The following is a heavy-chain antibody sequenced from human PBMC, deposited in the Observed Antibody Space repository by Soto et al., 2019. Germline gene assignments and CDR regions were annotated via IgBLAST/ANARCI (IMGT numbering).Heavy chain of an antibody. CDR2: IGGYNGDT. CDR1: GYAFITYA. CDR3: ARGSSHGWQGAEEY. J-gene: IGHJ4*02. D-gene: IGHD6-19*01. Sequence: ASVKVSCKASGYAFITYAITWVRQAPGQGLEWMGWIGGYNGDTKYAQNFQGRVTVTTDTSTSTAYMELRSLTFDDTAVYYCARGSSHGWQGAEEYWGQGTLVTVS. V-gene: IGHV1-18*01.